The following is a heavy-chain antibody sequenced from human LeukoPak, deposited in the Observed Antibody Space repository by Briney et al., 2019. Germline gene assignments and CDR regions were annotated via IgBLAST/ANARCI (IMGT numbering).Heavy chain of an antibody. CDR1: GFTFSNFA. J-gene: IGHJ4*02. V-gene: IGHV3-23*01. CDR3: AKESGRQQLVRLDY. D-gene: IGHD6-13*01. Sequence: GGSLRLSCTVSGFTFSNFAMSWVRQAPGKGLEWVSGISGSGGDTYYADSVKGRFTISRDNSKNTLNLQMNSLRTDDTAIYYCAKESGRQQLVRLDYWGQGILVTVSS. CDR2: ISGSGGDT.